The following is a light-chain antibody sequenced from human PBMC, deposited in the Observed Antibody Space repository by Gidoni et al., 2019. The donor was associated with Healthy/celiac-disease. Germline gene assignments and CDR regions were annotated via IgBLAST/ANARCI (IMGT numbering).Light chain of an antibody. Sequence: EIVLTQSPGTLSLSPGESATLSCRASQSVSSSYLAWYQQKTGQAPRLLIYDAASRATGIPDRFSGSGSGTDFTLTISRLEPEDFAVYYCQQYGSSPPWTFGQGTKVEIK. J-gene: IGKJ1*01. CDR3: QQYGSSPPWT. CDR1: QSVSSSY. V-gene: IGKV3-20*01. CDR2: DAA.